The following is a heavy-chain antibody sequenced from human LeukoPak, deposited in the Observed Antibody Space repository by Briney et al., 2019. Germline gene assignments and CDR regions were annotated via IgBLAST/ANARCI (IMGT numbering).Heavy chain of an antibody. D-gene: IGHD4-17*01. J-gene: IGHJ6*02. CDR2: SHMSGNP. V-gene: IGHV4-4*07. CDR1: GGSISSYY. CDR3: AREAVTTFRSFSYYYGVDV. Sequence: SETLSLTCTVSGGSISSYYWSWIRQPAGKGLEWIGRSHMSGNPNYNPSLKSRVTMSVDTSKNQFSLKLSSVTAADTAVYYCAREAVTTFRSFSYYYGVDVWGQGTTVTVSS.